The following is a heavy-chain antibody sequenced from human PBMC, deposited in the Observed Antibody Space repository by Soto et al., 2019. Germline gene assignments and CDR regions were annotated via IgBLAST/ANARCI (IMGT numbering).Heavy chain of an antibody. J-gene: IGHJ6*02. D-gene: IGHD6-13*01. CDR2: ISWDGGST. CDR3: AKDATGSSSWTYYYYGMDV. Sequence: PGGSLRLSCAASGFTFDYYTMHWVRQAPGKGLEWVSLISWDGGSTYYADSVKGRFTISRDNSKNSLYLQMNSLRTEDTALYYCAKDATGSSSWTYYYYGMDVWGQGTTVTVS. CDR1: GFTFDYYT. V-gene: IGHV3-43*01.